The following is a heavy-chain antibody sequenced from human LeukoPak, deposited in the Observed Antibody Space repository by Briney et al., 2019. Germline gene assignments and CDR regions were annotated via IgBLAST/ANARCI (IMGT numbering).Heavy chain of an antibody. CDR1: GYSISSGYY. V-gene: IGHV4-38-2*02. D-gene: IGHD3-3*01. J-gene: IGHJ3*02. CDR3: ARVSGYYRYDAFDI. CDR2: IYHSGST. Sequence: PSETLSLTCTVSGYSISSGYYWGWIRQPPGKGLEWIGSIYHSGSTYYNPSLKSRVTISVDTSKNQFSLKLSSVTAADTAVYYCARVSGYYRYDAFDIWGQGTMVTVSS.